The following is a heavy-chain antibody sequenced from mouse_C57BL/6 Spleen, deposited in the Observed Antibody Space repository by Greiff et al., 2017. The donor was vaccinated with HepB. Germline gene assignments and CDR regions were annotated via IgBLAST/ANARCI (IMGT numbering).Heavy chain of an antibody. J-gene: IGHJ1*03. CDR2: IYPGAGDT. Sequence: VQLQQSGAELVKPGASVKISCKASDYAFSSYWMNWVKQRPGKGLEWIGQIYPGAGDTNYNGKFKGKATLTADKSSSTAYMQLSSLTSEDSAVYFCARCGPFCYFDVWGTGTTVNVSS. CDR1: DYAFSSYW. V-gene: IGHV1-80*01. CDR3: ARCGPFCYFDV.